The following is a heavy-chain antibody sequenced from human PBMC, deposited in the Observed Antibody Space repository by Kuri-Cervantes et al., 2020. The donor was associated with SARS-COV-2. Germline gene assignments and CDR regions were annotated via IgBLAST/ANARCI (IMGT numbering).Heavy chain of an antibody. J-gene: IGHJ4*02. CDR1: GFTFSNYW. V-gene: IGHV3-74*01. Sequence: GGSLRLSCAASGFTFSNYWMHWVRQAPGKGLVWVSRINSDGSSTSYADSVKGRFTISRDNAKNTLYLQMGSLRAEDMAVYYCARGGCSSTSCYQYYFDYWGQGTLVTVSS. CDR3: ARGGCSSTSCYQYYFDY. CDR2: INSDGSST. D-gene: IGHD2-2*01.